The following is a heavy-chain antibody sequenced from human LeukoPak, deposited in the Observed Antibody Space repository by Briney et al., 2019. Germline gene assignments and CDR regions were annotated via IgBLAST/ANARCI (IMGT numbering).Heavy chain of an antibody. J-gene: IGHJ6*02. V-gene: IGHV1-18*01. CDR2: ISAYNGNT. CDR1: GYTFTSHG. CDR3: ARETPSAAGYYYYYGMDV. D-gene: IGHD6-19*01. Sequence: GASVKVSCKASGYTFTSHGITWVRQAPGQGLEWMGWISAYNGNTNYAQKLQGRVTMTTDTSTSTAYMELRSLRSDDTAVYYCARETPSAAGYYYYYGMDVWGQGTTVTVSS.